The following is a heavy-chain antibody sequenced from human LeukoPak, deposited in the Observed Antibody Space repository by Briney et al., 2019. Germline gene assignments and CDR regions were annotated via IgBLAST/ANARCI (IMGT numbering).Heavy chain of an antibody. CDR1: GYTFTSYF. CDR2: VNPSSGST. D-gene: IGHD1-26*01. J-gene: IGHJ5*02. V-gene: IGHV1-46*01. Sequence: GASVKVSCKASGYTFTSYFKQWVRQAPGQGLEWMGVVNPSSGSTTYSQKFQGRVTMTRDTSTSTVYMDLGSLRSDDTAVYYCARAVGPGGGNWFDPWGQGTLVTVSS. CDR3: ARAVGPGGGNWFDP.